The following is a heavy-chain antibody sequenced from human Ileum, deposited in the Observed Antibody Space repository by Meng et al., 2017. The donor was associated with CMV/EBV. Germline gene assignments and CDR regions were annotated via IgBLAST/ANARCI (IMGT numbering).Heavy chain of an antibody. CDR1: GYTFTGYY. D-gene: IGHD3-22*01. CDR3: AREDSSGYYGIDY. J-gene: IGHJ4*02. CDR2: INPNSGGT. V-gene: IGHV1-2*02. Sequence: QVQLVQSGAEVKKSXXXXXXXCKASGYTFTGYYMHWVRQAPGQGLEWMGWINPNSGGTNYAQKFQGRVTMTRDTSISTAYMELSRLRSDDTAVYYCAREDSSGYYGIDYWGQGTLVTVSS.